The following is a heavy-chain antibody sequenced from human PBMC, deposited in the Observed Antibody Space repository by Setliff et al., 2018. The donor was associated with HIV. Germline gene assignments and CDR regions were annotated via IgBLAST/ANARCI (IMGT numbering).Heavy chain of an antibody. D-gene: IGHD3-22*01. CDR3: AKGEVFAYYYDSSGLFDI. V-gene: IGHV3-23*01. CDR1: GFTFSSYT. CDR2: ISGSGGST. Sequence: PGGSLRLSCAASGFTFSSYTMSWVRQAPGKGLGWVSAISGSGGSTYYADSVKGRFTISRDNSKNTLYLQMNSLRAEDTAVYYCAKGEVFAYYYDSSGLFDIWGQGTMVTVSS. J-gene: IGHJ3*02.